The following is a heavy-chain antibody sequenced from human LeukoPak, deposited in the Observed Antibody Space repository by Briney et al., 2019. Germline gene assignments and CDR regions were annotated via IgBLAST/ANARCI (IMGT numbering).Heavy chain of an antibody. CDR3: ARDPSRGFLEPYYYYGMDV. Sequence: SVKVSCKASGGTFSSYAISWVRQAPGQGLEWMGRIIPILGIANYAQKFQGRVTITADKSTSTAFMELSSLRSEDTAVYYCARDPSRGFLEPYYYYGMDVWGQGTTVTVSS. D-gene: IGHD3-3*01. CDR1: GGTFSSYA. J-gene: IGHJ6*02. V-gene: IGHV1-69*04. CDR2: IIPILGIA.